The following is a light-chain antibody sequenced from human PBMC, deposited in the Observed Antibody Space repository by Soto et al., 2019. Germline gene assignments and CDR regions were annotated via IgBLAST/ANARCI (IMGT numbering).Light chain of an antibody. V-gene: IGLV2-23*02. CDR1: SSDVGSYNL. CDR3: CSYACSSTYVV. CDR2: EVS. J-gene: IGLJ2*01. Sequence: QSALTQPASVSGSPGQSITISCTGTSSDVGSYNLVSWYQQHPGKAPKLMIDEVSKRPSGVSNRFSGSKSGNTASLTISGLQAEDEADYYFCSYACSSTYVVFGGGTKLTVL.